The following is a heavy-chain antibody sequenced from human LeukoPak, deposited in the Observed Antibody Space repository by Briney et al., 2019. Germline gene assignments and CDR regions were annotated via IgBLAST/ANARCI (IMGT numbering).Heavy chain of an antibody. CDR2: IYSGGST. Sequence: PGGSLRLSCAASGFTVSSNYMSWVRQAPGKGLEWVSVIYSGGSTYYADSVKGRFTISRDNANNLLYLQMNSLRPEDTAVYYCARDWYCSSSICYTDRNWFDPWGQGTLVTVSS. J-gene: IGHJ5*02. CDR3: ARDWYCSSSICYTDRNWFDP. D-gene: IGHD2-2*02. CDR1: GFTVSSNY. V-gene: IGHV3-53*01.